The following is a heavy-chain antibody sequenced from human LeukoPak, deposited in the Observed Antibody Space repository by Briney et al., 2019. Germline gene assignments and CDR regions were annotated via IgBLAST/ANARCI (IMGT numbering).Heavy chain of an antibody. J-gene: IGHJ4*02. CDR2: IIPIFGTA. CDR3: AGDSNNWSRSFEY. CDR1: GGTFSSYA. Sequence: GASVKVSCKASGGTFSSYAISWVRQAPGQGLEWMGGIIPIFGTANYAQKFQGRVTITADKSTSTAYMELSSLRSEDTAVYYCAGDSNNWSRSFEYWGQGTLVAVSS. V-gene: IGHV1-69*06. D-gene: IGHD6-13*01.